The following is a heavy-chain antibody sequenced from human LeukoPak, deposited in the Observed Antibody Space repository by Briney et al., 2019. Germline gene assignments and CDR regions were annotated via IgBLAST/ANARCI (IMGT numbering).Heavy chain of an antibody. Sequence: ASVKVSCKASGYTFTGYYMHWVRQAPGQGLEWMGWIYANSGGTNYAQRFQGRVTMTRDTAITTVYMDLTSLRSDDTAVYYCATAAGFRDFWSGYYSAHDAFDIWGQGTMITVSS. CDR2: IYANSGGT. J-gene: IGHJ3*02. CDR1: GYTFTGYY. V-gene: IGHV1-2*02. D-gene: IGHD3-3*01. CDR3: ATAAGFRDFWSGYYSAHDAFDI.